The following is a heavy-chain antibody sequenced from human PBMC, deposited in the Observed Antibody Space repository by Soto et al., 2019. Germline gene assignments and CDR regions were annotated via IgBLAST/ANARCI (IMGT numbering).Heavy chain of an antibody. J-gene: IGHJ4*02. V-gene: IGHV1-69*08. CDR2: IIPILGIA. CDR1: GGTFSSYT. Sequence: QVQLVQSGAEVKKPGSSVKVSCKASGGTFSSYTISWVRQAPGQGLEWMGRIIPILGIANYAQKFQGRVTXXADKSTSTAYMELSSLRSEDTAVYYCARDFSPTDYWGQGTLVTVSS. CDR3: ARDFSPTDY.